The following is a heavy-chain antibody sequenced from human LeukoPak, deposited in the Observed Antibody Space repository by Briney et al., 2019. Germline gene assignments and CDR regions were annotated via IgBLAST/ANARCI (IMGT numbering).Heavy chain of an antibody. D-gene: IGHD6-13*01. Sequence: SVEVSCKASGGTFSSYAISWVRQAPGQGLEWMGGIIPIFGTANYAQKFQGRVTITTDESTSTAYMELSSLRSEDTAVYYCARVTAIAAAGTVWFDPWGQGTLVTVSS. CDR3: ARVTAIAAAGTVWFDP. CDR2: IIPIFGTA. CDR1: GGTFSSYA. J-gene: IGHJ5*02. V-gene: IGHV1-69*05.